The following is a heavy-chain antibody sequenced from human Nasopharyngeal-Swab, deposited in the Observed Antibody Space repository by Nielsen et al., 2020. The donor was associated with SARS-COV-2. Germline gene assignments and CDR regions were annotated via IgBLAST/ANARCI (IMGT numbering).Heavy chain of an antibody. CDR1: GFTFSSYG. CDR3: ARETVAGTRPDY. V-gene: IGHV3-30*03. CDR2: ISYDGSNK. J-gene: IGHJ4*02. Sequence: GESLKISCAASGFTFSSYGMHWVRQAPGKGPEWVAVISYDGSNKYYADSVKGRFTISRDNSKNTLYLQMNSLRAEDTAVYYCARETVAGTRPDYWGQGTLVTVSS. D-gene: IGHD6-19*01.